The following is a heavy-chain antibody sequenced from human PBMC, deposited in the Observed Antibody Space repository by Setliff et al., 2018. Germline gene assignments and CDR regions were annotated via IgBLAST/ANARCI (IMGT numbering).Heavy chain of an antibody. D-gene: IGHD1-1*01. CDR1: GGSVKSHY. V-gene: IGHV4-59*08. CDR3: ARGVRTGHLGS. J-gene: IGHJ4*02. Sequence: SETLSLTCTVSGGSVKSHYWSWIRQTPEKGLEWIGFVFYSGDTRYNPSLKSRVTMSVDTSMNQFSLRLSSVTGADTAVYYCARGVRTGHLGSWGQGTLVTVSS. CDR2: VFYSGDT.